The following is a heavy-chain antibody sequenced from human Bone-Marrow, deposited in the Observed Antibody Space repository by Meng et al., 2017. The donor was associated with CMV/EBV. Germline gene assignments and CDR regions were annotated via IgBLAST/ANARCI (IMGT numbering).Heavy chain of an antibody. D-gene: IGHD2-21*01. CDR2: INPDSGYT. V-gene: IGHV1-8*01. CDR1: GYSFTYYD. CDR3: ARTGCGGYNCYSQEPDYYGMDV. J-gene: IGHJ6*02. Sequence: ASVKVSCKTSGYSFTYYDINWVRQAAGHGLEGMGWINPDSGYTGYAQKFQNRVTFTRDSSVRTAYMELTTLKSEDTAVYYCARTGCGGYNCYSQEPDYYGMDVWGQGTTVTVSS.